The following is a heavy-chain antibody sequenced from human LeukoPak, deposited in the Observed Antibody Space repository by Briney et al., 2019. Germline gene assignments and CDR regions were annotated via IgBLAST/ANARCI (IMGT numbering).Heavy chain of an antibody. J-gene: IGHJ4*02. CDR3: ARGSRTIGLGDDY. CDR2: ISSSSSDT. D-gene: IGHD1-1*01. V-gene: IGHV3-11*06. CDR1: GFTFSDSY. Sequence: GGSLRLSCAASGFTFSDSYMSWIRQTPGKGLEWLSYISSSSSDTNYADSVKGRFTISRDNAKNSLYLQMNSLRAEDTAVYYCARGSRTIGLGDDYSGQGTLVTVSS.